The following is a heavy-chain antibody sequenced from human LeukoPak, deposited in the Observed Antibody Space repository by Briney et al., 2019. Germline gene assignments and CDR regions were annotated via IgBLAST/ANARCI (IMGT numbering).Heavy chain of an antibody. CDR2: IYSTGAT. CDR1: GYSITTGYY. CDR3: ARDQDYYGSGSYGPDY. D-gene: IGHD3-10*01. V-gene: IGHV4-38-2*02. J-gene: IGHJ4*02. Sequence: PSETLSIICTVSGYSITTGYYWGWIRQSPGKGLEWIASIYSTGATYYNPSLKSRVTISVDTSKNQFSLKLSSVTAADTAVYYCARDQDYYGSGSYGPDYWGQGTLVTVSS.